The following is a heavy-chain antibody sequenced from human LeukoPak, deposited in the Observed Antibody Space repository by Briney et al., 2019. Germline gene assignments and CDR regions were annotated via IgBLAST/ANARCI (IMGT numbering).Heavy chain of an antibody. CDR1: GGTFSSYT. J-gene: IGHJ5*02. Sequence: SVKVSCKASGGTFSSYTISWVRQAPGQGLEWMGRIIPILGIANYAQKFQSRVTITADKSTSTAYMELSSLRSEDTAVYYCARSTTIFGVVIIGWFDPWGQGTLVTVSS. CDR2: IIPILGIA. CDR3: ARSTTIFGVVIIGWFDP. V-gene: IGHV1-69*02. D-gene: IGHD3-3*01.